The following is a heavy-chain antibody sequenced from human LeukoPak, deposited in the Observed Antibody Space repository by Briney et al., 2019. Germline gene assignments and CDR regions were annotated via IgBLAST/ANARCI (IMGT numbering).Heavy chain of an antibody. V-gene: IGHV3-30*02. J-gene: IGHJ4*02. Sequence: PGGSLRLSCAASGFTFSSYGMHWVRQAPGKGLEWVAFIRYDGGNKYYADSVKGRFTISRDNSKNTLYLQMNTLRAEDTAVYYCAKASLWFSFDYWGQGTLVTVSS. D-gene: IGHD3-9*01. CDR3: AKASLWFSFDY. CDR2: IRYDGGNK. CDR1: GFTFSSYG.